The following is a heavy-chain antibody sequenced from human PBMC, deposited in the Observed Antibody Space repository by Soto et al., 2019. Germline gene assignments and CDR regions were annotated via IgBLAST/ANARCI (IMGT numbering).Heavy chain of an antibody. CDR2: IIPLFRTP. J-gene: IGHJ6*02. CDR1: GGTFSSSA. Sequence: QVQLVQSGAEMKEPGSSVKVSCKTSGGTFSSSAISWLRQAPGQGLEWMGGIIPLFRTPDYAQKFQGRVTIAADESTSKAYMELSSLRSEDTAVYYCARDNDRLQLGGNYYYIRDVWGQGTTITVSS. V-gene: IGHV1-69*12. CDR3: ARDNDRLQLGGNYYYIRDV. D-gene: IGHD1-1*01.